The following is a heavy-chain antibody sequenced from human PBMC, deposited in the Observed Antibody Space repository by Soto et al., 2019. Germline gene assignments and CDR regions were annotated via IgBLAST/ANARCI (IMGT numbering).Heavy chain of an antibody. CDR2: ISGSGGST. D-gene: IGHD2-15*01. CDR3: AKGECSGGSCIEASVI. CDR1: GCTFSSYD. Sequence: PGGSLRCPCAASGCTFSSYDMSWVPQAPGKGLEWVSAISGSGGSTYYADSVKGRFTISRDNSKNTLYLQMNSLRAEDTAVYYCAKGECSGGSCIEASVIWGPETMLT. J-gene: IGHJ3*02. V-gene: IGHV3-23*01.